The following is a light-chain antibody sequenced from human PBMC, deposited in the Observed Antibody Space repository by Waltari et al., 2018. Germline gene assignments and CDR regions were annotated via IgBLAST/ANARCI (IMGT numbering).Light chain of an antibody. CDR1: RLEDQF. CDR3: QAWDSNTHVV. J-gene: IGLJ2*01. CDR2: KDS. V-gene: IGLV3-1*01. Sequence: SLELTQPPSVSVSPGQTASISCSGHRLEDQFVCWYQQKPGQSPLLVLYKDSKRPSEIPERYSGSNSGNTATLTISGTQAVDEADYYCQAWDSNTHVVFGGGTKLTVL.